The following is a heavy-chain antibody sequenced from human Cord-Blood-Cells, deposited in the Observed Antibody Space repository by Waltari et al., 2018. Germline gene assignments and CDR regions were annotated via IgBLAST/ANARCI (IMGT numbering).Heavy chain of an antibody. J-gene: IGHJ4*02. CDR3: ARSGSGWYFDY. Sequence: QVQLQASGPGLVKPSEHLSLTCTVYRGSCSSGSYYCSWLRQPPGKGLEWIGYIYYSGSTNDNPSLKSRVTISVDTSKNQFSLKLSSVTAADTAVYYCARSGSGWYFDYWGQGTLVTVSS. V-gene: IGHV4-61*01. CDR1: RGSCSSGSYY. D-gene: IGHD6-19*01. CDR2: IYYSGST.